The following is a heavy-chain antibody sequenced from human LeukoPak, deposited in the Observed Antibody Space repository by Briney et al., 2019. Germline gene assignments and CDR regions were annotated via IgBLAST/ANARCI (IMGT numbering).Heavy chain of an antibody. CDR1: GYTFTGYY. Sequence: ASVKVSCKASGYTFTGYYMHWVRQAPGQGLEWVAWINPASGATAYLQRFQGRVTVTRDTSITTAYMEVSSLRSDDTAVYYCTRGPNIYGSGRSWFDPWGQGTPVIVSS. D-gene: IGHD3-10*01. CDR2: INPASGAT. V-gene: IGHV1-2*02. CDR3: TRGPNIYGSGRSWFDP. J-gene: IGHJ5*02.